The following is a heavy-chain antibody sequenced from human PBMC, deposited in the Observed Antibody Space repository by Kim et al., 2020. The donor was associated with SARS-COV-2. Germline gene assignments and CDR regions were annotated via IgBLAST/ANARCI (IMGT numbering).Heavy chain of an antibody. CDR3: AREGQPLDFDY. J-gene: IGHJ4*02. CDR1: GGSISSGDYY. V-gene: IGHV4-30-4*01. D-gene: IGHD6-13*01. Sequence: SETLSLTCTVSGGSISSGDYYWSWIRQPPGKGLEWIGYIYYSGSTYYNPSLKSRVTISVDTSKNQFSLKLSSVTAADTAVYYCAREGQPLDFDYWGQGTLVTVSS. CDR2: IYYSGST.